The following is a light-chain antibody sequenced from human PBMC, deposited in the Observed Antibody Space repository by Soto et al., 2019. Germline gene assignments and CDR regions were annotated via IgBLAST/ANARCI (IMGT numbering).Light chain of an antibody. Sequence: EIVLTQSPDTLSLSPGEGATLSCRASQSLSSNFLAWYQQRPGQAPRLLIYAASSRATGIPDRFSGSGSGTGFTLTIRRLEPEDFAVYYCQQYGSSPRTFGGGTKVEIK. CDR3: QQYGSSPRT. J-gene: IGKJ4*01. CDR2: AAS. V-gene: IGKV3-20*01. CDR1: QSLSSNF.